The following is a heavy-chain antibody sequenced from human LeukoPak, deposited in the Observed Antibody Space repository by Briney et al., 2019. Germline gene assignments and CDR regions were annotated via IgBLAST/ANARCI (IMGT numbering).Heavy chain of an antibody. D-gene: IGHD3-22*01. CDR1: GFTFSSYA. V-gene: IGHV3-23*01. CDR3: AKDYRPGDSGGYHPNYFDY. Sequence: PGGSLRLSCAASGFTFSSYAMSWVRQAPGKGLEWVSAIRGSGGSAYYADSVKGRFTISRDNSKNTLYLQMNSLRAEDTAVYYCAKDYRPGDSGGYHPNYFDYWGQGTLVTVSS. CDR2: IRGSGGSA. J-gene: IGHJ4*02.